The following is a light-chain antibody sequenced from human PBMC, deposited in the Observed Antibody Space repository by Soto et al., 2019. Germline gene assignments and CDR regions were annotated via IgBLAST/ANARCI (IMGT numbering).Light chain of an antibody. J-gene: IGKJ1*01. Sequence: EIVMTQSPATLSVSPGERATLSCRASQSVSSNLAWYQQKPGQAPRLLIYDASPRATGIPARFSGSGSGTEFTLTISSLQSEDFAVYYCQQYNNWPHWTFGQGTKVEIK. V-gene: IGKV3-15*01. CDR1: QSVSSN. CDR2: DAS. CDR3: QQYNNWPHWT.